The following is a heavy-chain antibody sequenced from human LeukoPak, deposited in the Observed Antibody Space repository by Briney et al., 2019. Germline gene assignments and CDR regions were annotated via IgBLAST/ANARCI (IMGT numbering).Heavy chain of an antibody. Sequence: SETLSLTCTVFGSSISSYYLSWIRQPAGKGLEWIGRIYTSGSTNYNPSLKSRVTMSVDTSKNQFSLKLSSVTAADTAVYYCARDLAYYDFWSGYYPGAFDVWDQGTMVTVSS. CDR2: IYTSGST. D-gene: IGHD3-3*01. CDR3: ARDLAYYDFWSGYYPGAFDV. J-gene: IGHJ3*01. CDR1: GSSISSYY. V-gene: IGHV4-4*07.